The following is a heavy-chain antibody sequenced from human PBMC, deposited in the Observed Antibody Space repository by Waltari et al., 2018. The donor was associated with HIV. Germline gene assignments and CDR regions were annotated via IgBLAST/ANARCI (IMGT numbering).Heavy chain of an antibody. J-gene: IGHJ3*02. CDR2: IYTSGST. D-gene: IGHD5-18*01. CDR1: GGSISRGSYH. CDR3: ARRGIQLWFYAFDI. V-gene: IGHV4-61*02. Sequence: QVQPQESAPGLAKPSQTPSPTCTVSGGSISRGSYHRRWTRQPAGKGLEWIGRIYTSGSTNYNPSLKSRVTISVDTSKNQFSLKLSSVTAADTAVYYCARRGIQLWFYAFDIWGQGTMVTVSS.